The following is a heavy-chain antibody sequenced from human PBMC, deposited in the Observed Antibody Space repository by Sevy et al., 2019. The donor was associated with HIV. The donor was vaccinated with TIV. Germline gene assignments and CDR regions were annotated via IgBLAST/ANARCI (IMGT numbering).Heavy chain of an antibody. CDR3: ARRNDFDI. CDR1: GGSINSDH. CDR2: VYYTGGT. Sequence: SETLSLTCTVSGGSINSDHWNWLRQPPGKGLEWIGYVYYTGGTNYNPSLKNRVTISVDRTKNQFSLKLTSVTAADTAVYYCARRNDFDIWGQGTMVTVS. V-gene: IGHV4-59*08. J-gene: IGHJ3*02.